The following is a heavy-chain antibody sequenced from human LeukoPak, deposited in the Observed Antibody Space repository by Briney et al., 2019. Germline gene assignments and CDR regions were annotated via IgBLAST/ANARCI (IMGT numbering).Heavy chain of an antibody. CDR3: ARPEAFDI. J-gene: IGHJ3*02. CDR2: IYYSGST. V-gene: IGHV4-39*01. CDR1: GGSISSSSYY. Sequence: SETLSLTCTVSGGSISSSSYYWGWIRQPPGKGLEWIGSIYYSGSTYYNPSLKSRVTISVDTSKNQFSLKLSSVTAADTAVYYCARPEAFDIWGQGTMVTVSS.